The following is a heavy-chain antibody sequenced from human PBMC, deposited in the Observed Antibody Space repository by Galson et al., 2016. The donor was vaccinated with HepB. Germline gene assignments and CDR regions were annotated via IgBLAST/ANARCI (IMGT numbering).Heavy chain of an antibody. CDR1: GYNFTNYW. CDR3: ARQQWAQVPDAAFDI. Sequence: QSGAEVKKPGESLKISCKGFGYNFTNYWIAWVRQMPGKGLEWMAITHPGDSDTRCSPSFQGQVTISVDKSISTAFLQWSSLKASDTGMYYCARQQWAQVPDAAFDIWGQGTMVTVSS. V-gene: IGHV5-51*01. D-gene: IGHD2-8*01. J-gene: IGHJ3*02. CDR2: THPGDSDT.